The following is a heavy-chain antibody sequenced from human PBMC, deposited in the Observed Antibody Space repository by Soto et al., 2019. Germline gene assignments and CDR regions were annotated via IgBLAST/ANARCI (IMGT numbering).Heavy chain of an antibody. CDR3: VGPVPYYFDS. CDR1: GGSFSAYY. V-gene: IGHV4-34*01. J-gene: IGHJ4*02. CDR2: INHSGST. Sequence: QVQLQQWGAGLLKPSETLSLTCAVYGGSFSAYYWSWIRQSPGKGLEWIGEINHSGSTNYNPSLMSRVTISVDTSKNQFSLQLSSVTAADTAVYYCVGPVPYYFDSWGQGTLVTVSS.